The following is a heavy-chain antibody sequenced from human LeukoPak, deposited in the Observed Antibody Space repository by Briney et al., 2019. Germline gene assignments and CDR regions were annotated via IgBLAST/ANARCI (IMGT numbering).Heavy chain of an antibody. J-gene: IGHJ4*02. CDR1: GFTFNSYA. V-gene: IGHV3-23*01. D-gene: IGHD3/OR15-3a*01. CDR2: IFGSGGSA. CDR3: AKRGVVIRVFLVGFHKEAYYFES. Sequence: GGSLRLSCVASGFTFNSYAMYWVRQAPGKGLEWISGIFGSGGSAHYADSVKGRFTISRDNPKNTLFLQMNSLRADDTAVYFCAKRGVVIRVFLVGFHKEAYYFESWGQGALVTVSS.